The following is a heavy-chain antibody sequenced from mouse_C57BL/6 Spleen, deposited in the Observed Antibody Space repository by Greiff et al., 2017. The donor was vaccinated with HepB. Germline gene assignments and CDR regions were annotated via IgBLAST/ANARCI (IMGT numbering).Heavy chain of an antibody. V-gene: IGHV1-59*01. CDR3: AGYGSDGFAY. CDR1: GYTFTSYW. Sequence: QVQLQQPGAELVRPGTSVKLSCKASGYTFTSYWMHWVKQRPGQGLEWIGVIDPSDSYTNYNQKFKGKATLTVDTSSSTAYMQLSSLTSEDSAVYYCAGYGSDGFAYWGQGTLVTVSA. D-gene: IGHD2-2*01. CDR2: IDPSDSYT. J-gene: IGHJ3*01.